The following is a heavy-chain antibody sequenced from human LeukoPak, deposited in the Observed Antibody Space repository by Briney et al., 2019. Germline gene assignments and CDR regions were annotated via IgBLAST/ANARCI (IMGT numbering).Heavy chain of an antibody. J-gene: IGHJ4*02. D-gene: IGHD3-3*01. CDR3: AKAKEWLYFDY. Sequence: GRSLRLSCAASGFTFSSYGMHWVRQAPGKGLEWVAVISYDGSNKYYAASVKGRFTISRDNSKNTLYLQMNSLRAEDTAVYYCAKAKEWLYFDYWGQGTLVTVSS. V-gene: IGHV3-30*18. CDR1: GFTFSSYG. CDR2: ISYDGSNK.